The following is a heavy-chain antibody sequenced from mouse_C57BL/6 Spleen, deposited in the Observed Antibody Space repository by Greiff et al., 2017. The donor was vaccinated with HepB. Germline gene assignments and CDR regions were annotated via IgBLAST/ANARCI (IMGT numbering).Heavy chain of an antibody. J-gene: IGHJ1*03. CDR1: GYTFTDYY. V-gene: IGHV1-76*01. D-gene: IGHD1-1*01. CDR2: IYPGSGNT. CDR3: ARWGYGSSYWYFDV. Sequence: QVQLQQSGAELVRPGASVKLSCKASGYTFTDYYINWVKQRPGQGLEWIARIYPGSGNTYYNEKFKGKATLTAEKYSSTAYMQLSSLTSEDSAVYFCARWGYGSSYWYFDVWGTGTTVTVSS.